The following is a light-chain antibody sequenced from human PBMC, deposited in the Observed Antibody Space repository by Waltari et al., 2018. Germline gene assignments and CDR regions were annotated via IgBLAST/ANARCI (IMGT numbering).Light chain of an antibody. CDR2: WAS. J-gene: IGKJ4*01. CDR1: QSVLYDSNNKNY. CDR3: QQYYSFPLT. Sequence: DIVMTQSPDSLAVSLGEGATITCKSSQSVLYDSNNKNYLAWYQQKPGQPPKLLIYWASTRESGVPDRFSGSGSGTDFTLTISSLQAEDVAVYYCQQYYSFPLTFGGGTKVEIK. V-gene: IGKV4-1*01.